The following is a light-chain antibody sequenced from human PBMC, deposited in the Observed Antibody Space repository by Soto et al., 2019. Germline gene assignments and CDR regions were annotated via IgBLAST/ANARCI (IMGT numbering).Light chain of an antibody. CDR3: QQRSNWPIT. J-gene: IGKJ5*01. CDR1: QSVSSY. CDR2: DAS. Sequence: EIVLTQSPATLSLSPGERATLSCRASQSVSSYLAWYQQKPGQAPRLLIYDASNRATGIQARFSGSGSGTDFTLTISSLEPEDFAVYYCQQRSNWPITFGQGTRLEI. V-gene: IGKV3-11*01.